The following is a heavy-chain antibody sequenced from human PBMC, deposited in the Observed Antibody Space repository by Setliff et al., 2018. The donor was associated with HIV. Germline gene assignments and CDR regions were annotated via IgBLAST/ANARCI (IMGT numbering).Heavy chain of an antibody. Sequence: PSETLSLTCTVSGGSISSSTYYWSWIRQPAGKGLEWIGHIYTSGSTNYNPSLKSRVTMSVDTSKNQFSLKLSSVTAADTAVDYCARTDWARASYYFYYGMNFWGQGTTVTVSS. V-gene: IGHV4-61*09. CDR2: IYTSGST. CDR1: GGSISSSTYY. J-gene: IGHJ6*02. CDR3: ARTDWARASYYFYYGMNF. D-gene: IGHD3-9*01.